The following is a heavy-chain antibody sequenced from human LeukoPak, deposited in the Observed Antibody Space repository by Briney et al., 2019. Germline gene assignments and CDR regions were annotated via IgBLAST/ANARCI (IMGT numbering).Heavy chain of an antibody. Sequence: ASVQVSCKVSGYTLTELSMHWVRQAPGKGLEWMGGFDPEDSETIYAQKFQGRVTMTEDTSTDTAYMELSSLRSEDTAVYYCATERRDGYNPDFDYWGQGTLVTVSS. CDR1: GYTLTELS. D-gene: IGHD5-24*01. V-gene: IGHV1-24*01. CDR3: ATERRDGYNPDFDY. J-gene: IGHJ4*02. CDR2: FDPEDSET.